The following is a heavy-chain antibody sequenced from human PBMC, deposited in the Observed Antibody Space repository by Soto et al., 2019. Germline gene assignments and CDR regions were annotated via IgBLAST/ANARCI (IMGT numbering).Heavy chain of an antibody. V-gene: IGHV3-74*01. CDR3: TKDPGLNWFDP. CDR1: GFTFANSW. Sequence: LRLSCVASGFTFANSWTHLVRQVPGKGLVWVSRIKGDESVTNYEASVKGRFTISRDNAKNMLFLQMNSLRVEDTGLYYCTKDPGLNWFDPWGQGTLVTVSS. J-gene: IGHJ5*02. CDR2: IKGDESVT.